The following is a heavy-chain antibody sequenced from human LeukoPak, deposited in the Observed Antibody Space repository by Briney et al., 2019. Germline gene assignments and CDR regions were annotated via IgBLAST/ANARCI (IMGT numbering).Heavy chain of an antibody. D-gene: IGHD5-12*01. CDR2: VYYGRTT. J-gene: IGHJ5*01. Sequence: PSETLSLTCTVSAGSFISSSHHWGWIRQSPGKGLEWIGSVYYGRTTYYNPSLDGRVTVSLDTSANQFSLQLNSVTAADTAVYYCVRHDGRGGATMGAFDSWSQGSLVTVSS. CDR1: AGSFISSSHH. V-gene: IGHV4-39*01. CDR3: VRHDGRGGATMGAFDS.